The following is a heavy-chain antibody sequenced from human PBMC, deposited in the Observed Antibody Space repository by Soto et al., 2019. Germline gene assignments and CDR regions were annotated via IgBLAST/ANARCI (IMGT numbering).Heavy chain of an antibody. J-gene: IGHJ2*01. Sequence: QVQLQESGPGLVKPSETLSLTCNVSGGSMSYYYWGWIRQPPGKGLEWIGYVFYSGSTNYNPSLKSRVAISIDTSKNQFSLNLISVTAADTAVYYCARVGEDRLVTGNWYFAVWSRGSLVSVSS. V-gene: IGHV4-59*01. CDR1: GGSMSYYY. D-gene: IGHD2-21*02. CDR3: ARVGEDRLVTGNWYFAV. CDR2: VFYSGST.